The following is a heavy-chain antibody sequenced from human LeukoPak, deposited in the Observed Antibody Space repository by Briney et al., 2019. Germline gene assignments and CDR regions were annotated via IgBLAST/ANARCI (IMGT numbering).Heavy chain of an antibody. Sequence: SETLSLTCTVSGGSISSSSYYRGWIRQPPGKGLEWIGSIYYSGSTYYNPSLKSRVTISVDTSKNQFSLKLSSVTAADTAVYYCARRGEDYDILTGYYIPSDYWGQGTLVTVSS. CDR1: GGSISSSSYY. J-gene: IGHJ4*02. V-gene: IGHV4-39*01. CDR2: IYYSGST. CDR3: ARRGEDYDILTGYYIPSDY. D-gene: IGHD3-9*01.